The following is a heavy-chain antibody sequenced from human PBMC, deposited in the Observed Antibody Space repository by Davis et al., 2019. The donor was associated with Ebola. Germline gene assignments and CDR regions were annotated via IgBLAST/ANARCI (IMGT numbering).Heavy chain of an antibody. Sequence: AASVKVSCKASGYTFTSYDISWVRQAPGQGPEWMGWITPYNGNTNHAQKFQGRLAMTTDTSTGTAYMELRSLRSDDTAVYFCARTSIVGTTTTASDIWGQGTMVTVSS. CDR3: ARTSIVGTTTTASDI. CDR2: ITPYNGNT. CDR1: GYTFTSYD. V-gene: IGHV1-18*04. D-gene: IGHD1-26*01. J-gene: IGHJ3*02.